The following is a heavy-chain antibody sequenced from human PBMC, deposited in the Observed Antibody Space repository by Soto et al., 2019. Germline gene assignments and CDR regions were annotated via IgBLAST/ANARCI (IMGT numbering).Heavy chain of an antibody. J-gene: IGHJ1*01. V-gene: IGHV3-48*01. CDR2: ISSSSSTI. Sequence: GGSLRLSCAASGFTFSSYGMNWVRQAPGKGLEWVSYISSSSSTIYYADSVKGRFTISRDNAKNSLYLQMNSLRAEDTAVYYCARPRYCSSTSCYSAGYFQHWGQGTLVTVSS. CDR3: ARPRYCSSTSCYSAGYFQH. CDR1: GFTFSSYG. D-gene: IGHD2-2*01.